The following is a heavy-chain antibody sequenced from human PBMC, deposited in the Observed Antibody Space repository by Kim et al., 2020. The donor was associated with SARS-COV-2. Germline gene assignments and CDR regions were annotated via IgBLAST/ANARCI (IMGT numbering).Heavy chain of an antibody. V-gene: IGHV3-49*03. Sequence: GGSLRLSCTASGFTFGDYAMSWFRQAPGKGLEWVGFIRSKAYGGTTEYAASVKGRFTISRDDSKSIAYLQMNSLKTEDTAVYYCTREEGPYYYDSSGYYRESAVDIWGQGTMVTVSS. CDR1: GFTFGDYA. J-gene: IGHJ3*02. CDR3: TREEGPYYYDSSGYYRESAVDI. CDR2: IRSKAYGGTT. D-gene: IGHD3-22*01.